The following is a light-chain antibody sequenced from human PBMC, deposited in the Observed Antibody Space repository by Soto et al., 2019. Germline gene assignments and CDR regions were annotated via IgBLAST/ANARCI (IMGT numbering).Light chain of an antibody. CDR1: FSNIGSNP. Sequence: QSVLTQPPSASGTPGQGVTISCSGSFSNIGSNPVNWYQQLPGAAPKLLIYTNDQRPSGVPDRFSASKSGASASLAISGLQSEDEADYYCAAWDDSRNGPVFGGGTKLTVL. J-gene: IGLJ3*02. CDR3: AAWDDSRNGPV. V-gene: IGLV1-44*01. CDR2: TND.